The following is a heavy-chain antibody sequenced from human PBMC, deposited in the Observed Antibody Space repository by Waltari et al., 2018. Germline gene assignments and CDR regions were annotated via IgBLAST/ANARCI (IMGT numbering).Heavy chain of an antibody. V-gene: IGHV1-24*01. D-gene: IGHD3-3*01. CDR2: FDPEDGET. J-gene: IGHJ3*02. CDR1: GYTLTELS. Sequence: QVQLVQSGAEVKKPGASVKVSCKASGYTLTELSMHWVRQAPGKGLEWMGGFDPEDGETIYAQKFQGRVTMTEDTSTDTAYMELSSLRSEDTAVYYCAAVLRFLEWLSDAFDIWGQGTMVTVSS. CDR3: AAVLRFLEWLSDAFDI.